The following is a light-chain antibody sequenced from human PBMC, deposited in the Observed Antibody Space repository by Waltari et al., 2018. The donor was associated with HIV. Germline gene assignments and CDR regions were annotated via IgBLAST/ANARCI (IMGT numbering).Light chain of an antibody. CDR3: HQYYSYPQT. CDR1: QSVLYTSNNKNY. J-gene: IGKJ1*01. Sequence: DIVMTQSPDSLAVSLGERATINCKSSQSVLYTSNNKNYLAWYQQKPGQPPKLLIYWASTRESGVPDRFSGSGSGTDVTLTISSLQAEDVALYYCHQYYSYPQTFGQGTKVEIK. V-gene: IGKV4-1*01. CDR2: WAS.